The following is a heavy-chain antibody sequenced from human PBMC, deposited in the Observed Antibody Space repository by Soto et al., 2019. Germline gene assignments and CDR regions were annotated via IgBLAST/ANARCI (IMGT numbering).Heavy chain of an antibody. D-gene: IGHD6-25*01. CDR3: ERERGVGYNRAPLNYGMDV. CDR1: GFTLSRYC. J-gene: IGHJ6*02. V-gene: IGHV3-33*01. CDR2: VCYDGTKN. Sequence: HPXGSLRLAFAASGFTLSRYCMHWVRQAPGKGLEWVAAVCYDGTKNQYADSVKGRLTISRDDSKNTLYVQMNSLRAEDTALYYCERERGVGYNRAPLNYGMDVWGQGTTVTVSS.